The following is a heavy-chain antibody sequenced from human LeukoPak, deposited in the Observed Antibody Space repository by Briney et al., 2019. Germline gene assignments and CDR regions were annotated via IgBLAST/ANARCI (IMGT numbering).Heavy chain of an antibody. CDR3: ARGYYYSGTYYLSFFDY. J-gene: IGHJ4*02. V-gene: IGHV3-7*01. D-gene: IGHD3-10*01. CDR2: TNQDDSQI. CDR1: GFTFNKHL. Sequence: PGGALRLPCAASGFTFNKHLLTWVRHAPGKGVECVSNTNQDDSQIYYLEAVKGRFTITRDNAKNSLHLQMNSLRAEDTAIYYCARGYYYSGTYYLSFFDYWGQGTLVTVSS.